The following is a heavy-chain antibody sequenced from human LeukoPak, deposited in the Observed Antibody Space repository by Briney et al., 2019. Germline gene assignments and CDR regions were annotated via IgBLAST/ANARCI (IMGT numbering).Heavy chain of an antibody. D-gene: IGHD2-2*01. CDR2: VYYSGST. J-gene: IGHJ4*02. Sequence: SETLSLTCTVSGDSISSYYWSWIRQPPGKGLEWIGYVYYSGSTNYNPSLKSRVTISVDTSKNQFSLKLSSVTAADTAVYYCARDKKGTSCYDSWGQGTPVTVSS. CDR1: GDSISSYY. V-gene: IGHV4-59*01. CDR3: ARDKKGTSCYDS.